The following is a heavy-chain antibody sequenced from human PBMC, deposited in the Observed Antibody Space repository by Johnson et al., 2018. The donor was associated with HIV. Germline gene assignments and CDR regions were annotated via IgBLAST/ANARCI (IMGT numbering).Heavy chain of an antibody. J-gene: IGHJ3*02. CDR2: ISYDGSNK. CDR3: ARDLRGFKYYAFDI. D-gene: IGHD2/OR15-2a*01. CDR1: GFTFSSYG. Sequence: QVQLVESGGGVVQPGRSLRLSCAASGFTFSSYGMHWVRQAPGKGLEWVAVISYDGSNKYYADSVKGRFTISRDNSKNTLYLQMNSLRADDTAVYYCARDLRGFKYYAFDIWGQGTMVTVSS. V-gene: IGHV3-30*03.